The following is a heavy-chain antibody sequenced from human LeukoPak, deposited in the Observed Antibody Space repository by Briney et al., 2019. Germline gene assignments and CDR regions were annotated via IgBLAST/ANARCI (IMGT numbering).Heavy chain of an antibody. D-gene: IGHD6-19*01. CDR3: ARDNGAGYYYYLDV. CDR1: GFKVSSRY. CDR2: IYSGGST. J-gene: IGHJ6*03. Sequence: GGSLRLSCAASGFKVSSRYMSWVRQAPGRGLEWVSVIYSGGSTYYADSVKGRFIISRDNLKNTVFLQVNSLRGEDTAVYYCARDNGAGYYYYLDVWGKGTTVTVSS. V-gene: IGHV3-53*01.